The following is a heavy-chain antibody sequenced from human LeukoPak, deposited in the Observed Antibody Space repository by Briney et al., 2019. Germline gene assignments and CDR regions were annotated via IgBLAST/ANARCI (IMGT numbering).Heavy chain of an antibody. V-gene: IGHV4-30-2*01. J-gene: IGHJ4*02. D-gene: IGHD3-9*01. CDR3: ATGRSIRYFDY. CDR1: GGSISSGGYS. CDR2: IYHSGST. Sequence: SQTLSLTCAVSGGSISSGGYSWSWIRQPPGKGLEWIGYIYHSGSTYYNPSLKSRVTISVDGSKNQFSLKLSSATAADTAVYYCATGRSIRYFDYWGQGTLLTVSS.